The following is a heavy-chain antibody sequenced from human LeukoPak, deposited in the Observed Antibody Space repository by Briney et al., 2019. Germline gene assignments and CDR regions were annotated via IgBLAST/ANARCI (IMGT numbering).Heavy chain of an antibody. V-gene: IGHV3-49*04. CDR2: ISSKVYGGTT. D-gene: IGHD3-3*01. CDR3: TRDRGYYDFWSGYPYYYYYMDV. Sequence: PGGPLRPSSVAPGFPFGVYAMSWVRQAPGKGVEWVGFISSKVYGGTTAYAATVEGRFTISRDDSKSIAYLQMNSLKTEDTAVYYCTRDRGYYDFWSGYPYYYYYMDVWGKGTTVTVSS. CDR1: GFPFGVYA. J-gene: IGHJ6*03.